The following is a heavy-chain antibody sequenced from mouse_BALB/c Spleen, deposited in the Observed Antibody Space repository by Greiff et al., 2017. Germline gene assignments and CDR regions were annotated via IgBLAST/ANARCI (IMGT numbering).Heavy chain of an antibody. V-gene: IGHV1-4*02. CDR2: INPSSGYT. D-gene: IGHD3-1*01. J-gene: IGHJ1*01. CDR1: GYTFTSYT. CDR3: AMGYRWYFDV. Sequence: VQLQQSAAELARPGASVKMSCKASGYTFTSYTMHWVKQRPGQGLEWIGYINPSSGYTEYNQKFKDKTTLTADKSSSTAYMQLSSLTSEDSAVYYCAMGYRWYFDVGGAGTTVTVSS.